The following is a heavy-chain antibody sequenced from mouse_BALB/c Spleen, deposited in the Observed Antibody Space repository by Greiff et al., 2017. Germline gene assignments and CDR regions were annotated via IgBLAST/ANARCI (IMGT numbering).Heavy chain of an antibody. V-gene: IGHV3-1*02. CDR3: ARIDYYGY. CDR2: IHYSGST. D-gene: IGHD1-1*01. J-gene: IGHJ2*01. CDR1: GYSITSGYS. Sequence: DVQLQESGPDLVKPSQSLSLTCTVTGYSITSGYSWHLIRQFPGNKLEWMGYIHYSGSTNYNPSLKSRISITRDTSKNQFFLQLNSVTTEDTATYDCARIDYYGYWGQGTTLTVSS.